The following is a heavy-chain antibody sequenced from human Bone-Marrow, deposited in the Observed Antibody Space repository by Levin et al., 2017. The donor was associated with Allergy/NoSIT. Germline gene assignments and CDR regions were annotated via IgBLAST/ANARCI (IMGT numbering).Heavy chain of an antibody. D-gene: IGHD1-1*01. CDR3: ARGKLEPYYFDY. Sequence: GGSLRLSCAASGFTFSSYAMHWVRQAPGKGLEWVAVISYDGSNKYYADSVKGRFTISRDNSKNTLYLQMNSLRAEDTAVYYCARGKLEPYYFDYWGQGTLVTVSS. CDR1: GFTFSSYA. V-gene: IGHV3-30*04. CDR2: ISYDGSNK. J-gene: IGHJ4*02.